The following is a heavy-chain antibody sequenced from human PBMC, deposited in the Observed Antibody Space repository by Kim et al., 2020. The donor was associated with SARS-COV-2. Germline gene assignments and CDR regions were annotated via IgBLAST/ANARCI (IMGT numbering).Heavy chain of an antibody. V-gene: IGHV1-2*06. J-gene: IGHJ6*02. CDR2: INPNSGGT. D-gene: IGHD5-12*01. Sequence: ASVKVSCKASGYTFTGYYMHWVRQAPGQGLEWMGRINPNSGGTNYAQKFQGRVTMTRDTSISTAYMELSRLRSDDTAVYYCARGQGDGYNPRYYYGMDVWGQGTTVTVSS. CDR1: GYTFTGYY. CDR3: ARGQGDGYNPRYYYGMDV.